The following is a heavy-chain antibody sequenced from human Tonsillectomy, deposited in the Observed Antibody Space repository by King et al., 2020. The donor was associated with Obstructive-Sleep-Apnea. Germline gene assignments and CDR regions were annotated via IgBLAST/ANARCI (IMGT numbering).Heavy chain of an antibody. J-gene: IGHJ4*02. D-gene: IGHD5-12*01. V-gene: IGHV5-51*01. Sequence: QLVQSGAEVKKPGESLKISCKGSGYSFTSYWIGWVRQMPGKGLEWMGIIYPGDSDTRYSPSFQGQVTISAAKSISTAYLQWSSLKASDTVMYYCARRVEKEVDIVATEMYYFDYWGQGTLVTVSS. CDR3: ARRVEKEVDIVATEMYYFDY. CDR2: IYPGDSDT. CDR1: GYSFTSYW.